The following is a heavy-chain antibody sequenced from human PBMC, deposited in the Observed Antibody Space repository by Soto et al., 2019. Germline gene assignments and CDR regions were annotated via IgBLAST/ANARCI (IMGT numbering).Heavy chain of an antibody. CDR3: ARDVLRLHQPNDY. Sequence: GGSLRLSCAASGFTFSSYWMHWVRQAPGKGLVWVSRINGDGSSTSYADSVKGRFTISRDNAKNSLYLQMNSLRDEDTAVYYCARDVLRLHQPNDYWGQGTLITVSS. CDR2: INGDGSST. J-gene: IGHJ4*02. V-gene: IGHV3-74*01. D-gene: IGHD2-15*01. CDR1: GFTFSSYW.